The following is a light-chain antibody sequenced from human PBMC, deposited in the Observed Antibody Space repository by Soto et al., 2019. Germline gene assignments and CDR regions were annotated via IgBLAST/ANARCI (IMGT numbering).Light chain of an antibody. J-gene: IGKJ1*01. CDR3: HQYNHWPPWT. V-gene: IGKV3-15*01. CDR2: GAS. Sequence: EIVMTQSPATLSVSPGERAILSCRASQSVNNNLAWYQQKPGQAPRLLIYGASTRATGIPARFSGSGSGTEFTLTISSLQSEDFAVYYCHQYNHWPPWTFGQGTKVDIK. CDR1: QSVNNN.